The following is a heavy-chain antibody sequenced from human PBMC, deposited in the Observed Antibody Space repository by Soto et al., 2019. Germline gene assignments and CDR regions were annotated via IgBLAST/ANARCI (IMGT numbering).Heavy chain of an antibody. J-gene: IGHJ6*02. V-gene: IGHV1-69*12. CDR3: AGGEQQLAPFGLDGMDV. CDR1: GGTFSSYD. D-gene: IGHD6-13*01. CDR2: IIPIFGTA. Sequence: QVQLVQSGAEVKKPGSSVKVSCKASGGTFSSYDISWVRQAPGQGLEWMGGIIPIFGTANYAQKVQGRVTITADESTSTAYMELSSLRSEDTAVYYCAGGEQQLAPFGLDGMDVWGQGTTVTVSS.